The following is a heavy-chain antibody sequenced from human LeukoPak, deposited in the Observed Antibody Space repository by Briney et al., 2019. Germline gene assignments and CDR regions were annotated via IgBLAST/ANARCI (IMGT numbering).Heavy chain of an antibody. D-gene: IGHD1-26*01. CDR1: GFTFSSYE. Sequence: PGGSLRLSCAASGFTFSSYEMNWVRQAPGKGLEWVSYISSSGSAMYYADSVKGRFTISRDNSKNTLYLQMNSLRGEDTAVYYCAKGRQLRRSDAFDIWGQGTMVTVSS. V-gene: IGHV3-48*03. J-gene: IGHJ3*02. CDR2: ISSSGSAM. CDR3: AKGRQLRRSDAFDI.